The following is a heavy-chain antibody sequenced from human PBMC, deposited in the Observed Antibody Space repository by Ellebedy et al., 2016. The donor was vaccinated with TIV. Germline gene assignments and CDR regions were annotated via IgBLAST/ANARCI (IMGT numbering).Heavy chain of an antibody. V-gene: IGHV1-18*01. CDR1: GYTFTSYG. CDR3: ARDLWFGESFTFDP. Sequence: AASVKVSCKASGYTFTSYGISWVRQAPGQGLEWMGWISAYNGNTNYAQKLQGRVTMTTDTSTSTAYMELSRLRSDDTAVYYCARDLWFGESFTFDPWGQGTLVTVSS. D-gene: IGHD3-10*01. CDR2: ISAYNGNT. J-gene: IGHJ5*02.